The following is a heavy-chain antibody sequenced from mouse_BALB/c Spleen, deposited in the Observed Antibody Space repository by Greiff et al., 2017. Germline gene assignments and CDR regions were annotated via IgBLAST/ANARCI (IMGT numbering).Heavy chain of an antibody. D-gene: IGHD2-1*01. CDR2: IRNKANGYTT. CDR3: AREGGNYVSWFAY. Sequence: EVKVVESGGGLVQPGGSLRLSCATSGFTFTDYYMSWVRQPPGKALEWLGFIRNKANGYTTEYSASVKGRFTISRDNSQSILYLQMNTLRAEDSATYYCAREGGNYVSWFAYWGQGTLVTVSA. CDR1: GFTFTDYY. V-gene: IGHV7-3*02. J-gene: IGHJ3*01.